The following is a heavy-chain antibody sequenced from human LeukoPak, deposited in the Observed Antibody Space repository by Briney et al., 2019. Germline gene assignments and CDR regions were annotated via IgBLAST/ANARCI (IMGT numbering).Heavy chain of an antibody. J-gene: IGHJ6*03. D-gene: IGHD3-22*01. CDR3: ARGDYYDSSGYSAYYYYYYMDV. CDR2: IIPIFGTA. CDR1: GYTFTSYG. Sequence: GASVKVSCKASGYTFTSYGISWVRQAPGQGLEWMGGIIPIFGTANYAQKFQGRVTITADKSTSTAYMELSSLRSEDTAVYYCARGDYYDSSGYSAYYYYYYMDVWGKGTTVTVSS. V-gene: IGHV1-69*06.